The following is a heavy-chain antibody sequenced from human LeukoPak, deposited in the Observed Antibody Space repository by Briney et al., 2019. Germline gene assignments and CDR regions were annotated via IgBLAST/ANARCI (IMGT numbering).Heavy chain of an antibody. CDR1: GYTFTGYY. Sequence: ASVKVSCKASGYTFTGYYMHWVRQAPGQGLEWMGWINPNSGGTNYAQKFQGRVTMTRDTSISTAYMELSRLRSDDTAVYYCARALHCSSTSRYPFYDFWSGYLDAFDIWGQGTMVTVSS. V-gene: IGHV1-2*02. J-gene: IGHJ3*02. CDR2: INPNSGGT. D-gene: IGHD3-3*01. CDR3: ARALHCSSTSRYPFYDFWSGYLDAFDI.